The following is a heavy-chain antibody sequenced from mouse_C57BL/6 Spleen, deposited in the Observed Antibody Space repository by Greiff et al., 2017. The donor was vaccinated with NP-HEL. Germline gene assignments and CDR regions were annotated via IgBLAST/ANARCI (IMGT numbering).Heavy chain of an antibody. CDR3: TRERGGSSFYWYFDV. J-gene: IGHJ1*03. CDR1: GYTFTDYE. V-gene: IGHV1-15*01. Sequence: QVQLQQSGAELVRPGASVTLSCKASGYTFTDYEMHWVKQTPVHGLEWIGAIDPETGGTAYNQKFKGKAILTADKSSSTAYMELRSLTSEDSAVYYWTRERGGSSFYWYFDVWGTGTTVTVSS. D-gene: IGHD1-1*01. CDR2: IDPETGGT.